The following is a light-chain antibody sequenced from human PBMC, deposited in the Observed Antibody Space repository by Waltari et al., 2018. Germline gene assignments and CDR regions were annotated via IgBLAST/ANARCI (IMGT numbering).Light chain of an antibody. CDR2: GAS. CDR3: QQSYNVPIT. J-gene: IGKJ5*01. CDR1: QSISTY. V-gene: IGKV1-39*01. Sequence: DVQMTQSPASLSVSVGDRVTITCRASQSISTYLNWYQQKPGKAPNLLIYGASSLHRGVPSRFSGSGSETDFTLTITSLQPEDFGTYYCQQSYNVPITFGQGTRLEIK.